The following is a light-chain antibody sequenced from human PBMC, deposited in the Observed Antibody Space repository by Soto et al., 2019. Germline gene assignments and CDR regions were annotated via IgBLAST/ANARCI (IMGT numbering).Light chain of an antibody. CDR1: QSVSSSY. J-gene: IGKJ2*01. V-gene: IGKV3-20*01. CDR2: GAS. CDR3: QQYGSSPYT. Sequence: ESVLTQSPGTLSLSPGERATISCRASQSVSSSYLAWYQQKPGQAPRLLIYGASSRATGIQDRFSGSGSGTDFTLTISRLETEDFAVYYCQQYGSSPYTFGQGTKLEIK.